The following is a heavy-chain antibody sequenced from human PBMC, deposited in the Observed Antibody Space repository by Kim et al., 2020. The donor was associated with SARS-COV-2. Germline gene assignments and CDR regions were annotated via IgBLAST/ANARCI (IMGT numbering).Heavy chain of an antibody. D-gene: IGHD3-10*01. J-gene: IGHJ5*02. Sequence: SVKVSCKASGGTFSSYAISWVRQAPGQGLEWMGGIIPFFGTANYAQKFQGRVTITADESTSTAYMELSSLRSEDTAVYYCARGTMVRGRQAYNWFDPWGQGTLVTVSS. CDR2: IIPFFGTA. CDR1: GGTFSSYA. V-gene: IGHV1-69*13. CDR3: ARGTMVRGRQAYNWFDP.